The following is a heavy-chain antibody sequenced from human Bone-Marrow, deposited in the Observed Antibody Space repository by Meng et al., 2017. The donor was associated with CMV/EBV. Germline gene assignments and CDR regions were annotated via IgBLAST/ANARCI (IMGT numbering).Heavy chain of an antibody. CDR1: GFTFTSSA. CDR2: IVVGSGNT. Sequence: SVKVSCKASGFTFTSSAVQWVRQARGQRLEWIGWIVVGSGNTNYAQKFQERVTITRDMSTSTAYMELSSLRSEDTAVYYCARGGYLIHGMDVWGQGTTVTVSS. V-gene: IGHV1-58*01. J-gene: IGHJ6*02. D-gene: IGHD3-22*01. CDR3: ARGGYLIHGMDV.